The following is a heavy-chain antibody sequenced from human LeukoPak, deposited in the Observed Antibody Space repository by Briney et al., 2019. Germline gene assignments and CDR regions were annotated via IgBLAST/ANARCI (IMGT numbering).Heavy chain of an antibody. Sequence: SVKVSCKASGGTFSSYAISWVRQAPGQGLEWMGRIIPIFGTANYAQKFQGRVTITTHESTSTAYMELSSLRSEDTAVYYCARVVGGATGNNWFDPWGQGTLVTVSS. V-gene: IGHV1-69*05. J-gene: IGHJ5*02. CDR1: GGTFSSYA. D-gene: IGHD1-14*01. CDR3: ARVVGGATGNNWFDP. CDR2: IIPIFGTA.